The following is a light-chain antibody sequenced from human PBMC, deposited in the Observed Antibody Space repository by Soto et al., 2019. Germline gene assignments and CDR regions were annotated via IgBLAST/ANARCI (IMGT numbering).Light chain of an antibody. CDR3: QQSYSTPHP. J-gene: IGKJ4*01. CDR1: QSISSY. CDR2: AAS. V-gene: IGKV1-39*01. Sequence: DIQMTQSPSSLSASVGDRVTITCRASQSISSYLNWYQQKPGKAPKLLIYAASSLQSGVPSRFSGSGSGTDFTLTISSLQPEDFATYYCQQSYSTPHPFGGGTKVDIK.